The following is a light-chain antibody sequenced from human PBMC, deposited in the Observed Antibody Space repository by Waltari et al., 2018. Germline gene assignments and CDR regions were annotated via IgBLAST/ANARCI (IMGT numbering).Light chain of an antibody. CDR1: QSIGRY. CDR3: QQSYSSPYT. V-gene: IGKV1-39*01. J-gene: IGKJ2*01. CDR2: AAS. Sequence: DIKMTLSPSHMSAYVGDRVTITCRASQSIGRYLNWYQQKPGKAPKLLIFAASSLQSGVPSRFSGSGSGTDFTVTIGSLQPEDFATYSCQQSYSSPYTFGQGTNLEIK.